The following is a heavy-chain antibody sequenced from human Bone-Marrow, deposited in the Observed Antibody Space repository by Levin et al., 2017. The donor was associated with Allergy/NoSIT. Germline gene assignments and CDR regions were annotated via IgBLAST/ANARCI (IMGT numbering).Heavy chain of an antibody. Sequence: GSGPTLVKPTETLTLTCTVSGFSLSNARMGVSWIRQPPGKALEWLAHIFSNDEKSYSTSLKSRLTISKDTSKSQVVLTMTNMDPVDTATYYCARIRLGYCSSTSCYEYDAFDIWGQGTMVTVSS. D-gene: IGHD2-2*01. CDR3: ARIRLGYCSSTSCYEYDAFDI. V-gene: IGHV2-26*01. CDR1: GFSLSNARMG. CDR2: IFSNDEK. J-gene: IGHJ3*02.